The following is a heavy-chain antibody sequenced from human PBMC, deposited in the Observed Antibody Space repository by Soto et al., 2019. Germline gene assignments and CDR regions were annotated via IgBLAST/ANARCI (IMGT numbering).Heavy chain of an antibody. Sequence: QVQLVESGGGLVKPGGSLRLSCAASGFTFSDYYMSWIRQAPGKGLELVSYISSSGSTIYYADSVKGRFTISRDNAKNSLYLQMNSLRAEDTAVYYCARARSRNYYYYYGMDVWGQGTTVTVSS. CDR2: ISSSGSTI. CDR3: ARARSRNYYYYYGMDV. V-gene: IGHV3-11*01. CDR1: GFTFSDYY. D-gene: IGHD6-13*01. J-gene: IGHJ6*02.